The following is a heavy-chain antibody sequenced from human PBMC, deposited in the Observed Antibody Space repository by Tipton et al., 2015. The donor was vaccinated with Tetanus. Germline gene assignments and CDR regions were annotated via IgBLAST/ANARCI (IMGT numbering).Heavy chain of an antibody. CDR3: AKDIALTVTNYYYYGMDV. D-gene: IGHD4-11*01. CDR2: ISWNSGSI. J-gene: IGHJ6*02. V-gene: IGHV3-9*01. CDR1: GFTFDDYA. Sequence: RSLRLSCAASGFTFDDYAMHWVRQAPGKGLEWVSGISWNSGSIGYADSVKGRFTISRDNAKNSLHLQMNSLRAEDTALYYCAKDIALTVTNYYYYGMDVWGQGTTVTVSS.